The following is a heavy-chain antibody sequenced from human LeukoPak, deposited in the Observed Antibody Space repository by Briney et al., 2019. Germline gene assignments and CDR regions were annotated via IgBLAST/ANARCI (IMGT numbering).Heavy chain of an antibody. Sequence: PGGSLRLSCAASGFTFSSYAMSWVRQAPGKGLEWVSAISGSGGSTYYADSVKGRFTISRDNSKNTLYLQMNSLRAEDTAVYYCAKDRTVLRFLEWFSYPDAFDIWGQGTMVTVSS. CDR2: ISGSGGST. CDR3: AKDRTVLRFLEWFSYPDAFDI. V-gene: IGHV3-23*01. CDR1: GFTFSSYA. D-gene: IGHD3-3*01. J-gene: IGHJ3*02.